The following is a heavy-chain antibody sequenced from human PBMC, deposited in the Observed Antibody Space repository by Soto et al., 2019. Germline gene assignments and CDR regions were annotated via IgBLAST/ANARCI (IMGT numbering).Heavy chain of an antibody. Sequence: PGGSLRLSCAASGFTFSSYAMSWVRQAPGKGLEWVSAISGSGGSTYYADSVKGRFTISRDNSKNTLYLQMNSLRAEDTAVYYCAKAVPYGSGSYYIGSYFDCWGQGTLVTVSS. J-gene: IGHJ4*02. V-gene: IGHV3-23*01. D-gene: IGHD3-10*01. CDR2: ISGSGGST. CDR3: AKAVPYGSGSYYIGSYFDC. CDR1: GFTFSSYA.